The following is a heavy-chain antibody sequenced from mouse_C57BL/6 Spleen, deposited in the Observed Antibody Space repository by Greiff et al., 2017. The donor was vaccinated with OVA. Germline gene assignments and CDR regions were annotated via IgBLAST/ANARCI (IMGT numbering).Heavy chain of an antibody. CDR1: GYTFTSYW. CDR3: ARDYDYDGRDFDY. D-gene: IGHD2-4*01. Sequence: QVQLQQPGAELVKPGASVKMSCKASGYTFTSYWITWVKQRPGQGLEWIGDIYPGSGSTTYNEKFKSKATLTVDTSSSTAYMQLSSLTSEDSAVYYCARDYDYDGRDFDYWGQGTTLTVSS. J-gene: IGHJ2*01. CDR2: IYPGSGST. V-gene: IGHV1-55*01.